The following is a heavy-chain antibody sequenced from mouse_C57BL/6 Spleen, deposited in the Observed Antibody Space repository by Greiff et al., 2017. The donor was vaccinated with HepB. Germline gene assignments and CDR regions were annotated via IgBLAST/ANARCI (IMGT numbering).Heavy chain of an antibody. CDR2: ISSGGDYI. J-gene: IGHJ4*01. CDR1: GFTFSSYA. CDR3: TRDGGTTVANYYAMDY. Sequence: EVNVVESGEGLVKPGGSLKLSCAASGFTFSSYAMSWVRQTPEKRLEWVAYISSGGDYIYYADTVKGRFTISRDNARNTLYLQMSSLKSEDTAMYYCTRDGGTTVANYYAMDYWGQGTSVTVSS. V-gene: IGHV5-9-1*02. D-gene: IGHD1-1*01.